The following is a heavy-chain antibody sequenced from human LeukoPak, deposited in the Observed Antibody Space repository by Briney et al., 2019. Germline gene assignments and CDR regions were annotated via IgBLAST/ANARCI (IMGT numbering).Heavy chain of an antibody. J-gene: IGHJ5*01. D-gene: IGHD2-21*01. Sequence: GASVKVSCKASGYTFTSYDINWVRQATGQGLEWMGWMNPNSGNTGYAQKFQGRVTMTRNTSISTAYMELSSLRSEDTAVYYCARIEAFCGSGGCYEGFDSWGQGTLVTVSS. CDR3: ARIEAFCGSGGCYEGFDS. V-gene: IGHV1-8*01. CDR1: GYTFTSYD. CDR2: MNPNSGNT.